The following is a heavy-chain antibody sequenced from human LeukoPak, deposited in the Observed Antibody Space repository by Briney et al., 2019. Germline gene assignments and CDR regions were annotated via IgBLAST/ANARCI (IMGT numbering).Heavy chain of an antibody. V-gene: IGHV1-69*05. CDR2: VIPIFGTA. D-gene: IGHD3-10*01. CDR3: ARAGGSGSYYLVESGWFDP. J-gene: IGHJ5*02. Sequence: SVKVSSKASGGTFSSYAISWVRQAPGQGLEWRGGVIPIFGTATYAQTFQGRVTITTDESTSTAYMELSSLRSEDTAVYYCARAGGSGSYYLVESGWFDPWGQGTLVTVSS. CDR1: GGTFSSYA.